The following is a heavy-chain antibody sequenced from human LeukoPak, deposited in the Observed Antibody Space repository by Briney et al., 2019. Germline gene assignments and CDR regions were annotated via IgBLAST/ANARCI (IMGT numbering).Heavy chain of an antibody. CDR3: AREGDYVWGSYRIYYFDY. CDR1: GFTFSSYA. Sequence: PGGSLRLSCAASGFTFSSYAMYWVRQAPGKGLEWVAVISYDGSNKYYADSVKGRFTISRDNSKNTLYLQMNSLRAEDTAVYYCAREGDYVWGSYRIYYFDYWGQGTLVTVSS. J-gene: IGHJ4*02. D-gene: IGHD3-16*02. CDR2: ISYDGSNK. V-gene: IGHV3-30-3*01.